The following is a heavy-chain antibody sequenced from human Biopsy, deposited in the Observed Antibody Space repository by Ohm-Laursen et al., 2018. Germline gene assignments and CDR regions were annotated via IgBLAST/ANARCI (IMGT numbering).Heavy chain of an antibody. V-gene: IGHV1-46*01. CDR3: VLASFDY. J-gene: IGHJ4*02. CDR1: GYTFTTYY. CDR2: INPGGNST. Sequence: ASVNASCKASGYTFTTYYIHWARQAPGHGLEWMGIINPGGNSTACTQNFQGRVTMPLDTSTTTVYMELSSLRSEDTAVYYCVLASFDYWGQGTLVTVPS.